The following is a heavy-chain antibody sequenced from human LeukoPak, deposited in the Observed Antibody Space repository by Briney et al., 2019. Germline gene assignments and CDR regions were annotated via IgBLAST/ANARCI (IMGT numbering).Heavy chain of an antibody. CDR2: IYTSGST. V-gene: IGHV4-4*07. D-gene: IGHD3-10*01. J-gene: IGHJ4*02. Sequence: PSQTLSLTCTVSGGSISSYYWSWIRQPAGKGLEWIGRIYTSGSTNYNPSLKSRVTMSVDTPKNQFSLKLSSVTAADTAVYYCARASTGGYYYGSGLDYWGQGTLVTVSS. CDR3: ARASTGGYYYGSGLDY. CDR1: GGSISSYY.